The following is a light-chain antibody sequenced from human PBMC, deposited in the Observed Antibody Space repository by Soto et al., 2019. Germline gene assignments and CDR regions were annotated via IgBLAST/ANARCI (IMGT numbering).Light chain of an antibody. J-gene: IGKJ1*01. CDR2: TTS. Sequence: DIQMTQSPSSLSASVGDRVTITCRASQSITSYLSWYQQKPGKAPKLLIHTTSSLQSGVPSRFSGSGSGTDFTLTISSLQPEDFATYYCQQSFSTPPTFGQGTKVEIK. V-gene: IGKV1-39*01. CDR3: QQSFSTPPT. CDR1: QSITSY.